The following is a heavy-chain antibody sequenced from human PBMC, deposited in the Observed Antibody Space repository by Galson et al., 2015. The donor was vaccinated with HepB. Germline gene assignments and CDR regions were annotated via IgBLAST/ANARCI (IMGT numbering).Heavy chain of an antibody. Sequence: SLRLSCAASGFTFSSYAMSWVRQAPGKGLECVSTISGSGGSTYYADSVKGRFTISRDNSKNTLYLQMNSLRAEDTAVYYCAKDGTGSWGDHAFDIWGQGTMVTVSS. CDR2: ISGSGGST. D-gene: IGHD1-1*01. CDR3: AKDGTGSWGDHAFDI. J-gene: IGHJ3*02. CDR1: GFTFSSYA. V-gene: IGHV3-23*01.